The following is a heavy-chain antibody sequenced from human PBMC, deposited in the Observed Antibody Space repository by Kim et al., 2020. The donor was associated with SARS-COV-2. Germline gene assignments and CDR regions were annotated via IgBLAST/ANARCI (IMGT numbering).Heavy chain of an antibody. V-gene: IGHV3-21*01. D-gene: IGHD6-13*01. Sequence: ATSVKARFTISRTNAKSSLYLQVNSLRAGDTAVYYCARDRPGIAAASFDYWGQGTLVTVSS. CDR3: ARDRPGIAAASFDY. J-gene: IGHJ4*02.